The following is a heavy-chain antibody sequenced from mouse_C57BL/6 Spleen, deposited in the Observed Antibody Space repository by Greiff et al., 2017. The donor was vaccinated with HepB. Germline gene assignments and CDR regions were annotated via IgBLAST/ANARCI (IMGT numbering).Heavy chain of an antibody. CDR1: GFTFSSYG. D-gene: IGHD1-1*01. V-gene: IGHV5-6*01. CDR3: ARPDDYYGSSSWFAY. J-gene: IGHJ3*01. Sequence: EVHLVESGGDLVKPGGSLKLSCAASGFTFSSYGMSWVRQTPDKRLEWVATISSGGSYTYYPDSVKGRFTISRDNAKNTLYLQMSSLKSEDTAMYYCARPDDYYGSSSWFAYWGQGTLVTVSA. CDR2: ISSGGSYT.